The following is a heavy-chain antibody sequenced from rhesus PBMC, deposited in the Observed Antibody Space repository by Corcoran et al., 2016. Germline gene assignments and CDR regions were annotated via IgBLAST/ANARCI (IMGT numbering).Heavy chain of an antibody. Sequence: QLQLQESGPGLVKPSETLSVTCAVSGGSISSSYWSWIRQAPGKGLEWIGYIYGSGSSTNYNPSLKSRVTLSVDTSKNQLSLKLSSVTAADTAVYYCARGYCTSTTCWNFDYWGQGVLVTVSS. V-gene: IGHV4-169*01. CDR1: GGSISSSY. D-gene: IGHD2-2*01. J-gene: IGHJ4*01. CDR2: IYGSGSST. CDR3: ARGYCTSTTCWNFDY.